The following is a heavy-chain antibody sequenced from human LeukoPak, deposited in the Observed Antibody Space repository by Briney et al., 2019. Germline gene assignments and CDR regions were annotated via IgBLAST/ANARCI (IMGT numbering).Heavy chain of an antibody. D-gene: IGHD3-9*01. J-gene: IGHJ4*02. V-gene: IGHV5-51*01. CDR2: IYPGDSDT. Sequence: GESLKISCKGSGYSFTSYWIGWVRQMPGKGLEWMGIIYPGDSDTRYSPSFQGQVTISADKSISTAYLQWSSLKASDTAMYYCASSTSGGLLRNFDWLYWGQGTLVTVSS. CDR1: GYSFTSYW. CDR3: ASSTSGGLLRNFDWLY.